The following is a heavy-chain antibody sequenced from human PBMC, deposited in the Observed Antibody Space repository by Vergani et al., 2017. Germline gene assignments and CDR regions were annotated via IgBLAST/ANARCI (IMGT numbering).Heavy chain of an antibody. CDR1: GGSITSSSYY. D-gene: IGHD3-9*01. J-gene: IGHJ4*02. CDR3: ALTESFILRYFHWAL. V-gene: IGHV4-39*01. CDR2: IYHSGGA. Sequence: QLHLQESGPGLVKPSETLSLTCTVSGGSITSSSYYWGWIRQPPGKGLEWIGNIYHSGGAYYNPSLKGRVTISVDTSKNQFSLEVNSVTAADTAIYFCALTESFILRYFHWALWGQGTLVTVSS.